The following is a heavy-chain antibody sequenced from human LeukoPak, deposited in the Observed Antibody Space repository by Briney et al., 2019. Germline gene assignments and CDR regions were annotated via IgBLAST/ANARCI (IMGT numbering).Heavy chain of an antibody. CDR1: GGSFSGYY. D-gene: IGHD3-16*02. J-gene: IGHJ4*02. Sequence: SETLSLTCAVYGGSFSGYYWSWIRQPPGKGLEWIGEINHSGSTNYNPSLKSRVTISVDTSKNQFSLKLSSVTAADTAVYYCARSDYDYVWGSYRYTGRPPFDYWGQGTLVTVSS. CDR2: INHSGST. V-gene: IGHV4-34*01. CDR3: ARSDYDYVWGSYRYTGRPPFDY.